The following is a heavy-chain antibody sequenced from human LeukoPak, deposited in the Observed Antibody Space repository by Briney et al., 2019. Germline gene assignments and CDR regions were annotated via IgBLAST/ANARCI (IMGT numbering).Heavy chain of an antibody. Sequence: SGPVLVKPTETPTLTCTVSGFSLSNSRMGVSWIRQPPGKALEWLAHIFSNDEKSYSTSLKSRLTISKDTSKSQVVLTMTNMDPADTATYYCSRIRGGPYYYDSRNYYYDAFDIWGQGTMVTVSS. J-gene: IGHJ3*02. D-gene: IGHD3-22*01. CDR1: GFSLSNSRMG. CDR2: IFSNDEK. CDR3: SRIRGGPYYYDSRNYYYDAFDI. V-gene: IGHV2-26*01.